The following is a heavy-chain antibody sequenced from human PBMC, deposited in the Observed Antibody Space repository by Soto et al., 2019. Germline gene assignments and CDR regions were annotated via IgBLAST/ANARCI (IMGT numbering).Heavy chain of an antibody. Sequence: QVQLQESGPGLVKPSQTLSLTCTVSGGSISSGDYYWSWIRQPPGKGLEWIGYIYYSGSTYYNPSPKSRVTISVDPSKNQFPLKLSSGTAAGPAVYYCARERPDGSRLDPWGQGTLVTVSS. CDR2: IYYSGST. V-gene: IGHV4-30-4*01. D-gene: IGHD6-13*01. J-gene: IGHJ5*02. CDR1: GGSISSGDYY. CDR3: ARERPDGSRLDP.